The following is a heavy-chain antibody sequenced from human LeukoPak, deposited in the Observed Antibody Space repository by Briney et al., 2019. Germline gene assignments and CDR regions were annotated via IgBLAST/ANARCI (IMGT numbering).Heavy chain of an antibody. Sequence: GGSLRLSCIVSGFTISNNYMGWVRQAPGKGLEWVSITYSDRGTYYPESVKGRFTISRDDSKNTLFLQMDSLRVEDTAIYYCARDSAFSSYSNWGQGALVTVSS. CDR2: TYSDRGT. D-gene: IGHD2-15*01. J-gene: IGHJ1*01. CDR3: ARDSAFSSYSN. CDR1: GFTISNNY. V-gene: IGHV3-53*01.